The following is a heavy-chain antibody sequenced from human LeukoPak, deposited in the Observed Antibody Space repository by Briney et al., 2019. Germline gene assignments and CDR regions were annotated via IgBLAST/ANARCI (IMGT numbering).Heavy chain of an antibody. CDR1: GGSISSYY. V-gene: IGHV4-4*07. Sequence: SEILSLTCTVSGGSISSYYWSWIRQPAGKGLEWIGRIHTSGSTNYNPSLKSRVTMSVDTSKNQFSLKLSSVTAADTAVYYCARAQDIVLMVYAPNWFDPWGQGTLVTVSS. D-gene: IGHD2-8*01. CDR3: ARAQDIVLMVYAPNWFDP. J-gene: IGHJ5*02. CDR2: IHTSGST.